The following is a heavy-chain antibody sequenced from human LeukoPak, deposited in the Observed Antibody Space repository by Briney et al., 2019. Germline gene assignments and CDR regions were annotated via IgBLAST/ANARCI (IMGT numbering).Heavy chain of an antibody. CDR1: GFTFSTYG. J-gene: IGHJ4*02. V-gene: IGHV3-33*01. CDR3: ARDRSYGWPEGFDN. D-gene: IGHD6-19*01. Sequence: PGGSLRLSCAASGFTFSTYGMHWVRQAPGKGLEWLAVIWYDGSDKYYAESVRGRFTISRDNPQNTLYLEMNGLRAEDTAVYYCARDRSYGWPEGFDNWGQGTLVTVS. CDR2: IWYDGSDK.